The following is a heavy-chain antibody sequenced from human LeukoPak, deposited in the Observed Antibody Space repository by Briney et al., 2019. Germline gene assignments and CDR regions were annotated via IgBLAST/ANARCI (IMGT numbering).Heavy chain of an antibody. D-gene: IGHD1-14*01. J-gene: IGHJ3*02. V-gene: IGHV5-51*01. CDR3: ANMGPGALTADAFDI. CDR2: LSPGDSDT. CDR1: GYPFTSYW. Sequence: GESRKISCKGSGYPFTSYWLGWVRQMPRKGLDWMGHLSPGDSDTSYIPSFQGQFTISADTSITTAYLQWSKIKASDTATYFGANMGPGALTADAFDIWGQGTTVTVSS.